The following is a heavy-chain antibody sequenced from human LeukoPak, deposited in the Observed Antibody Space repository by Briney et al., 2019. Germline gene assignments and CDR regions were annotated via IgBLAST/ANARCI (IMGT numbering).Heavy chain of an antibody. J-gene: IGHJ4*02. V-gene: IGHV3-30-3*01. Sequence: GGSLRLSCAPSGVIFNNFAFHWVRQAPGKGLEWIAAVSYDGSNKYYADSVRGRLTISRDNAMNTLYLQMNSLRGEDTAVYYCVRGDLRLPRSTPDCWGQGTLVTVSS. CDR1: GVIFNNFA. CDR3: VRGDLRLPRSTPDC. D-gene: IGHD5/OR15-5a*01. CDR2: VSYDGSNK.